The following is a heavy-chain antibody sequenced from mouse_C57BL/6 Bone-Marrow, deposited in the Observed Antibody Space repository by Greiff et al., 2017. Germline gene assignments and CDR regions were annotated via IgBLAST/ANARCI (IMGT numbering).Heavy chain of an antibody. CDR3: ARQLLFAY. V-gene: IGHV5-6*01. CDR1: GFPFSSYG. CDR2: ISSGGSYT. Sequence: EVKLMESGGDLVKPGGSLKLSCAASGFPFSSYGMSWVRQTPDKRLEWVATISSGGSYTYYPDSVKGRFTISRDNAKNTLYLQMSSLKAEDTAMYYCARQLLFAYWGQGTLVTVSA. J-gene: IGHJ3*01.